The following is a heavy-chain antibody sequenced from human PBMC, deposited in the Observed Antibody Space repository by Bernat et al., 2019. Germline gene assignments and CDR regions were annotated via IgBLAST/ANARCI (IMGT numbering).Heavy chain of an antibody. V-gene: IGHV4-31*03. J-gene: IGHJ4*02. D-gene: IGHD3-3*01. CDR1: GGSISSGGYY. CDR3: ARGVITIFGVVISYFDY. Sequence: QVQLQESGPGLVKPSQTLSLTCTVSGGSISSGGYYWSWICQHPGKGLEWIGYIYYSGSTYYNPSLKSRVTISVDTSKNQFSLKLSSVTAADTAVYYCARGVITIFGVVISYFDYWGQGTLVTVSS. CDR2: IYYSGST.